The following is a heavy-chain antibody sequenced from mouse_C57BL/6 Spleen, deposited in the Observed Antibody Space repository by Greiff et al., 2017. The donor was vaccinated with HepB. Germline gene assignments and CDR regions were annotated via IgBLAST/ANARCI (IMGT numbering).Heavy chain of an antibody. V-gene: IGHV1-69*01. J-gene: IGHJ1*03. CDR3: ARFHGYFDV. CDR1: GYTFTSYW. CDR2: IDPSNSYT. Sequence: VQLQQSGAELVMPGASVKLSCKASGYTFTSYWMHWVKQRPGQGLEWIGEIDPSNSYTNYNQKFKGKSTLTADKSSSPAYMQLSSLTSEDSAVYSCARFHGYFDVWGTGTTVTVSS.